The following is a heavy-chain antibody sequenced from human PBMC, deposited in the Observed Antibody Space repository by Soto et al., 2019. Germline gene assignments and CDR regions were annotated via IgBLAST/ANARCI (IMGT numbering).Heavy chain of an antibody. V-gene: IGHV2-5*01. CDR2: AY. D-gene: IGHD2-2*01. CDR3: TLRHDSSMGPIY. J-gene: IGHJ4*02. Sequence: GXTLVNPTQTLTXTCTVSGFSLTTSGMTLGWIRQPPGKAPEWLALAYQYSPSLQSRITFTKDTYKNQVVLTMTNFDPGDTATYYCTLRHDSSMGPIYWGQGIQGTVSS. CDR1: GFSLTTSGMT.